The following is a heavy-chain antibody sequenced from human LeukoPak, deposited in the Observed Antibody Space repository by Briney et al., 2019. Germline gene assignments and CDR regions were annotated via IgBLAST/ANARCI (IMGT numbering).Heavy chain of an antibody. J-gene: IGHJ5*02. CDR3: ARAWIAAAGYNWFDP. Sequence: SETLSLTCAVYGGSFSGYYWSWIRQPPGKGLEWIGEINHSGSTNYNPSLKSRVTISIDTSKNQFSLKLSSVTAADTAVYYCARAWIAAAGYNWFDPWGQGTLVTVSS. CDR2: INHSGST. CDR1: GGSFSGYY. D-gene: IGHD6-13*01. V-gene: IGHV4-34*01.